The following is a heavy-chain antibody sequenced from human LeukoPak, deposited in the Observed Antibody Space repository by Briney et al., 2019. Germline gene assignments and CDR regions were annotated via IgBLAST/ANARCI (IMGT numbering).Heavy chain of an antibody. CDR3: ARGVMPQLPDWFDP. V-gene: IGHV3-21*01. CDR2: ISSGSSYI. D-gene: IGHD2-2*01. J-gene: IGHJ5*02. CDR1: GFSFSSYS. Sequence: GGSLRLSCAASGFSFSSYSMNWVRQAPGKGLEWVSSISSGSSYIYYADSVKGRFTISRDNAKNSLYLQMNSLRAEDTAVYYCARGVMPQLPDWFDPWGQGTLVTVSS.